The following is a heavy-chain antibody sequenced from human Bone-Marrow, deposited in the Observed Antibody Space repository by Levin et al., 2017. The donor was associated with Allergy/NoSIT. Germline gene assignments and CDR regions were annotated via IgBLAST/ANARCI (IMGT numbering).Heavy chain of an antibody. CDR3: ARRRYFDY. V-gene: IGHV4-34*01. J-gene: IGHJ4*02. Sequence: SETLSLTCAVYGGSFSDYYWSWIRQPPGKGLEWIGEINHSGSTNYNPSLKSRVTISVDTSKNQFSLKLNSVTAADTAVYYCARRRYFDYWGQGTLVTVSA. CDR1: GGSFSDYY. CDR2: INHSGST.